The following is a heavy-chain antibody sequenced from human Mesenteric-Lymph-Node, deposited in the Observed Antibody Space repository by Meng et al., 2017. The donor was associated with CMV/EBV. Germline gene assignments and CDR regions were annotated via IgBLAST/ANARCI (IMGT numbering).Heavy chain of an antibody. J-gene: IGHJ4*02. CDR3: ARGSTYVNY. CDR1: GFTFSSYG. CDR2: IWYDGSNK. D-gene: IGHD3-10*01. Sequence: GESLKISCAASGFTFSSYGMHWVRQAPGKGLEWVAVIWYDGSNKYYADSVKGRFAISRDNSKSTLYLQLNSLRPEDTAVYYCARGSTYVNYWGQGTLVTVSS. V-gene: IGHV3-33*01.